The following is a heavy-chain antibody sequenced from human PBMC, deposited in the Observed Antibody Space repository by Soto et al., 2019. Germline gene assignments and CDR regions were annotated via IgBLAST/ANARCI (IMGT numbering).Heavy chain of an antibody. CDR2: ISGSRGSTT. Sequence: VGSLRLSCAASGFTFSDYGLSWVRQAPGKGLEWVSSISGSRGSTTYYAGSVKGRFTISRDNSKNTLYLQMNSLRVEDTAVYYCAQDRGCSGSTCYQAYWGPGTLVTVSS. D-gene: IGHD2-2*01. CDR1: GFTFSDYG. CDR3: AQDRGCSGSTCYQAY. V-gene: IGHV3-23*01. J-gene: IGHJ4*02.